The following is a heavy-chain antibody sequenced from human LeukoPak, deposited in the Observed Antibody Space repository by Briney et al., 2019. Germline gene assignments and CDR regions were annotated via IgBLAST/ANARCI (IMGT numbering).Heavy chain of an antibody. J-gene: IGHJ5*02. Sequence: SGPTPVNPTQTLTLTCTFSGFSLTTSGVGVAWIRQPPGKALEWLALIYWDGDKRYSPSLESSLTITKDTSKNQVVLTLTNMDPVDTATYYCAHRRRSSGSGNWFDPWGQGTLVTVSS. D-gene: IGHD3-10*01. CDR2: IYWDGDK. CDR3: AHRRRSSGSGNWFDP. CDR1: GFSLTTSGVG. V-gene: IGHV2-5*02.